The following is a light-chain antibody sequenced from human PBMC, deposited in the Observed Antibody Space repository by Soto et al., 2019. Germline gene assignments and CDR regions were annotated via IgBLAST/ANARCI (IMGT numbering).Light chain of an antibody. CDR1: SSDFFAHDY. Sequence: QSVLTQPASVSGSPGQSITISCTGTSSDFFAHDYVSWYQQHPGKAPKLMIYDVSNRPSGVSNCFSGSKSGNTASLTISGLQAEDEADYYCSSYTSSSTLVVFGTGTKVTVL. J-gene: IGLJ1*01. V-gene: IGLV2-14*01. CDR3: SSYTSSSTLVV. CDR2: DVS.